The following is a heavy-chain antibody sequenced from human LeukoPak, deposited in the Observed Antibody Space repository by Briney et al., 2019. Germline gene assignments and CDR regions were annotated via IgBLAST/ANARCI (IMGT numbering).Heavy chain of an antibody. CDR1: GYTFTGHY. V-gene: IGHV1-2*02. J-gene: IGHJ6*02. CDR2: INPNSGGT. CDR3: ARALSLAYGMDV. D-gene: IGHD3-16*01. Sequence: ASVKVSCKASGYTFTGHYMHWVRQAPGQGLEWMGWINPNSGGTNYAQKFQGRVTMTRDTSISTAYMELSRLRSDDTAVYYCARALSLAYGMDVWGQGTTVTVSS.